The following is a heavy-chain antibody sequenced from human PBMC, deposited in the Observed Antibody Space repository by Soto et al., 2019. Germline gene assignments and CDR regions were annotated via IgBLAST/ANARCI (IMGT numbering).Heavy chain of an antibody. J-gene: IGHJ4*02. CDR1: GGAFRGFY. V-gene: IGHV4-34*01. CDR3: ARYNDYGDHRCDY. D-gene: IGHD4-17*01. Sequence: SETLSLTCAVYGGAFRGFYRSRIPQPPGKGLEWIGEINHSGSTNYNPSLKSRVTISVDTSKNQFSLKLSSVTAADTAVYYCARYNDYGDHRCDYWGQGTRVTVSS. CDR2: INHSGST.